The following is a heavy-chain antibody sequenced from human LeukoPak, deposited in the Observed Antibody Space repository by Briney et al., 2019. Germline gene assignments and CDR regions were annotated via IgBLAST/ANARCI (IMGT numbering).Heavy chain of an antibody. J-gene: IGHJ6*03. Sequence: GGSLRLSCAASKFSFSNYAMSWVRQAPGKGLEWVSGITGGGGVTYYADSVKGRFTISRDNAKNSLYLQMNSLRAEDTAVYYCARDKSFGVVIDMDVWGKGTTVTVSS. CDR2: ITGGGGVT. CDR3: ARDKSFGVVIDMDV. CDR1: KFSFSNYA. D-gene: IGHD3-3*01. V-gene: IGHV3-23*01.